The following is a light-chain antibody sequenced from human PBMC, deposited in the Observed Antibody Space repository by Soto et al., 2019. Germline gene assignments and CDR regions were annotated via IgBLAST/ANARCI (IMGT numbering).Light chain of an antibody. V-gene: IGKV3-20*01. CDR3: QQYGSSSYT. CDR1: QSVSSSY. J-gene: IGKJ2*01. CDR2: GAS. Sequence: EIVLTQSPGTLSLSPGERATLSCRASQSVSSSYLAWYQQKPGQAPRLLIYGASGRATGIPDRFSGSGAGTEFNLTISRLEPEDFAVYYCQQYGSSSYTFGQGTKMEIK.